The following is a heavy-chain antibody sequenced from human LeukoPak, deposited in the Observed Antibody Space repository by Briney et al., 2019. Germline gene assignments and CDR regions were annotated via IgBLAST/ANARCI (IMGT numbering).Heavy chain of an antibody. CDR3: ARWYYDSSGYRYFDY. CDR2: IYYSGST. J-gene: IGHJ4*02. CDR1: GFTFSDYY. V-gene: IGHV4-59*01. D-gene: IGHD3-22*01. Sequence: GSLRLSCAASGFTFSDYYMSWIRQPPGKGLEWMGYIYYSGSTNYNPSLKSRVTISIDTSKNQFSLKLSSVTAADTAVYYCARWYYDSSGYRYFDYWGQGILVTVSS.